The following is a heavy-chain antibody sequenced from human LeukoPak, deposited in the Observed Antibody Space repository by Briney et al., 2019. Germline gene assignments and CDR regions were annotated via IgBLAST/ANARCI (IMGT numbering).Heavy chain of an antibody. J-gene: IGHJ3*02. Sequence: GGSLRLSCAASGFTVSSNYMSWVRQAPGKGLEWVSVIYSGGSTYYADSVEDRFTISRDNSKNTLYLQMNSLRAEDTAVYYCARGSGLAAFDIWGQGTMVTVSS. CDR2: IYSGGST. CDR1: GFTVSSNY. V-gene: IGHV3-53*01. D-gene: IGHD3-3*01. CDR3: ARGSGLAAFDI.